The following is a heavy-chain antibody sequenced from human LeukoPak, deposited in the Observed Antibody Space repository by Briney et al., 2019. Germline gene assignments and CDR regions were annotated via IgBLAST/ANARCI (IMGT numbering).Heavy chain of an antibody. CDR2: IRYDGSNK. J-gene: IGHJ4*02. V-gene: IGHV3-30*02. D-gene: IGHD2-2*01. CDR1: GYTFSSYG. Sequence: GGSLRLSCAASGYTFSSYGMHWVRQAPGKGLEWVAFIRYDGSNKYYADSVKGRFTISRDNSKNTLYLQMNSLRAEDTAVYYCAKGPYQLLPFDYWGQGTLVTVSS. CDR3: AKGPYQLLPFDY.